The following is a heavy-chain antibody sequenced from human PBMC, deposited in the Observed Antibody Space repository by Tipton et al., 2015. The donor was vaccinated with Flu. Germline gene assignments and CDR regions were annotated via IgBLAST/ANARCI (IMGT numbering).Heavy chain of an antibody. Sequence: TLSLTCTVSGGSISSYYWSWIRQPAGKALEWIGRIYTSGSTNYNPSLKSRVTMSVDTSKNQFSLKLSSVTAADTAVYYCAREGVMKGQGGIFDYWGQGTLVTVSS. CDR3: AREGVMKGQGGIFDY. J-gene: IGHJ4*02. D-gene: IGHD1-26*01. CDR1: GGSISSYY. V-gene: IGHV4-4*07. CDR2: IYTSGST.